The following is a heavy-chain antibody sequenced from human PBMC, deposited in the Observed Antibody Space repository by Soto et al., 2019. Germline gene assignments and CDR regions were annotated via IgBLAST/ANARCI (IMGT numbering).Heavy chain of an antibody. D-gene: IGHD2-8*02. J-gene: IGHJ3*02. CDR1: GFIFSTYG. V-gene: IGHV3-30*18. CDR2: ISYDGSNQ. CDR3: AKSWSGSHGAFDM. Sequence: QVQLVESGGGVVQPGRSLRLFCAASGFIFSTYGMHWVRQAPGKGLEWVAVISYDGSNQYYEDSVKGRFTISRDNSKNTLYLQMNSLRVEDTAVYYCAKSWSGSHGAFDMWGQGTMVTVSA.